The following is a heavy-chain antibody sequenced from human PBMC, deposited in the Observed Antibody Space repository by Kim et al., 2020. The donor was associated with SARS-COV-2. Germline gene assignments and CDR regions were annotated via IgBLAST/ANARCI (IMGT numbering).Heavy chain of an antibody. V-gene: IGHV3-23*01. CDR1: GFTFTNYA. CDR2: ISGSGDDT. D-gene: IGHD6-19*01. Sequence: GGSLRLSCAASGFTFTNYAMSWVRQAPGKGLEWVSGISGSGDDTEYADSVKGRFTISRDNSKNTLYLQVSSLRAEDTAVYYCAKEIAGIAVTGRFDPWGQGTLVTVSS. CDR3: AKEIAGIAVTGRFDP. J-gene: IGHJ5*02.